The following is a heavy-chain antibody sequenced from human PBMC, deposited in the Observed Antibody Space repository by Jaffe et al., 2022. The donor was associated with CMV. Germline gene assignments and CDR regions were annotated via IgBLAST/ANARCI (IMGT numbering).Heavy chain of an antibody. CDR3: ARESHVLRFLEWLYYFDY. CDR2: ISAYNGNT. Sequence: QVQLVQSGAEVKKPGASVKVSCKASGYTFTSYGISWVRQAPGQGLEWMGWISAYNGNTNYAQKLQGRVTMTTDTSTSTAYMELRSLRSDDTAVYYCARESHVLRFLEWLYYFDYWGQGTLVTVSS. D-gene: IGHD3-3*01. CDR1: GYTFTSYG. V-gene: IGHV1-18*04. J-gene: IGHJ4*02.